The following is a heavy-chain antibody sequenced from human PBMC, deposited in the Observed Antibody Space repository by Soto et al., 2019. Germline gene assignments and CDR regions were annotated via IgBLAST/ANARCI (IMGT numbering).Heavy chain of an antibody. Sequence: GGSLRLSCAASGFTFSSYGMHWVRQAPGKGLEWVAVISYDGSNKYYADSVKGRFTISRDNSKNTLYLQMNSLRAEDTAVYYCAKTYSSSWYDYFDYWGQGTLVTVS. D-gene: IGHD6-13*01. CDR3: AKTYSSSWYDYFDY. V-gene: IGHV3-30*18. CDR1: GFTFSSYG. J-gene: IGHJ4*02. CDR2: ISYDGSNK.